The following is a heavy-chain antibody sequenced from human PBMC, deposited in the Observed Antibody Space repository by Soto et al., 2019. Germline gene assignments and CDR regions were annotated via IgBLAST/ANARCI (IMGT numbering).Heavy chain of an antibody. CDR2: VSANGGTT. J-gene: IGHJ4*02. CDR1: GFTFNAYV. D-gene: IGHD3-16*01. CDR3: AKDRLAGGFDY. V-gene: IGHV3-23*01. Sequence: GGSLRLSCAASGFTFNAYVMHWGRQAPGKGLEWVSRVSANGGTTYYTDSVKGRFTISRDNSRNTVYLQMNSLRADDTAVYYCAKDRLAGGFDYWGQGTLVTVSS.